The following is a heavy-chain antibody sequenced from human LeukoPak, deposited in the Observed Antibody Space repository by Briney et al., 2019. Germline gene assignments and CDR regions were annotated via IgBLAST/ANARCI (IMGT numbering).Heavy chain of an antibody. J-gene: IGHJ4*01. V-gene: IGHV3-30*04. CDR3: VRDLTSGARFDF. CDR2: IPSDGNTQ. D-gene: IGHD3-9*01. CDR1: GFTFTDYA. Sequence: GGSLRLSCVASGFTFTDYAFNWVRQTPGKGMEWVAIIPSDGNTQSYADPLKGRFTISRDNFRDTVFLELTTLRPEDTGLYYCVRDLTSGARFDFWGPGTLVTVSS.